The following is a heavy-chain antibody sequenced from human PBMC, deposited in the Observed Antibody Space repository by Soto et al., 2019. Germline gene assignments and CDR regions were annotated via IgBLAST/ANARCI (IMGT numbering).Heavy chain of an antibody. CDR2: INPSGGST. CDR3: ARDRIAVAGTVDY. Sequence: GASGKVSCHASGYTFTSYYIHWVRQAPGQGLEWMGIINPSGGSTSYAQKFQGRVTMTRDTSTSTVYMELSSLRSEDTAVYYCARDRIAVAGTVDYWGQGTLVTVSS. V-gene: IGHV1-46*01. J-gene: IGHJ4*02. CDR1: GYTFTSYY. D-gene: IGHD6-19*01.